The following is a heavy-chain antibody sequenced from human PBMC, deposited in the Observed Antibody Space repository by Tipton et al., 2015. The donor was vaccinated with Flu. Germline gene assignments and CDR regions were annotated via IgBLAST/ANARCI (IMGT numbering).Heavy chain of an antibody. CDR3: ARLSFYDVDLKNFYFED. D-gene: IGHD3-10*02. Sequence: SLRLSCVGSGFSFRSYSMNWVRQAPGKGLEWVASISSSSDFIHYADSLKGRFTISRDNAKNSLYLQMNSLRAEDTAIYYCARLSFYDVDLKNFYFEDWGQGTLVTVSS. CDR1: GFSFRSYS. J-gene: IGHJ4*02. V-gene: IGHV3-21*01. CDR2: ISSSSDFI.